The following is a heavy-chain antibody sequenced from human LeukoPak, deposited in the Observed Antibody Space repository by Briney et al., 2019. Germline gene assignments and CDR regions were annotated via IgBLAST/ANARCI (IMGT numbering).Heavy chain of an antibody. CDR3: ARGGTYPQIYFDY. CDR2: FNPNSGDT. Sequence: ASVKVSCKASGYTFTVYYMHWVRQAPGQGLEWMGWFNPNSGDTNYAQKFQGRVTMTRDTSISTAYMELSSLRSDDTAVYYCARGGTYPQIYFDYWDQGTLVTVSS. J-gene: IGHJ4*02. CDR1: GYTFTVYY. V-gene: IGHV1-2*02.